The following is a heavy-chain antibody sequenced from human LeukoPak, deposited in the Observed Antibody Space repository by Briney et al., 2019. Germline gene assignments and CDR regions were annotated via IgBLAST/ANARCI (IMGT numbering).Heavy chain of an antibody. Sequence: SETLSLTCIVSGGSISRYYWSWIRQPAGKGLEWIGRLYPSGSTNYNPSLKSRVAMSVDTSKSQFSLKLSSVTAADTAVYYCARQGYCSSGSCYDWFDPWGQGTLVTVSS. CDR3: ARQGYCSSGSCYDWFDP. J-gene: IGHJ5*02. D-gene: IGHD2-15*01. CDR2: LYPSGST. V-gene: IGHV4-4*07. CDR1: GGSISRYY.